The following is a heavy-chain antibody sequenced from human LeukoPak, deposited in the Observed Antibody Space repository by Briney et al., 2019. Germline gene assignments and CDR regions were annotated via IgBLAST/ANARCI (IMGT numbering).Heavy chain of an antibody. V-gene: IGHV1-69*13. D-gene: IGHD6-6*01. CDR3: ARSGKLHFDY. CDR1: GGTFSSYA. CDR2: IIPIFGTA. J-gene: IGHJ4*02. Sequence: GASVKVSCKASGGTFSSYAISWVRQAPGQGLEWMGGIIPIFGTANYAQKFQGRVTITAGESTSTAYMELSSLRSEDTAVYYCARSGKLHFDYWGQGTLVTVSS.